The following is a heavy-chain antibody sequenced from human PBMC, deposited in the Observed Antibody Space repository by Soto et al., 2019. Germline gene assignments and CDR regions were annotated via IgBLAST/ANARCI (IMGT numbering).Heavy chain of an antibody. CDR1: GGSFSGYY. D-gene: IGHD3-10*01. V-gene: IGHV4-34*01. CDR3: ARGRGFDY. CDR2: INHSGST. Sequence: SETLSLTCAVYGGSFSGYYWSWIRQPPGKGLEWIGEINHSGSTNYNPSLKSRVAISVDTSKNQFSLKLSSVTAADTAVYYCARGRGFDYWGQGTLVTVSS. J-gene: IGHJ4*02.